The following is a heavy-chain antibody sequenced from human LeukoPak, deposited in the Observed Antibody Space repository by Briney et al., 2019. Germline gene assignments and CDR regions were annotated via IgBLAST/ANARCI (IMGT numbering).Heavy chain of an antibody. CDR3: ARGRGYCSGGSCYRCCHFDY. CDR1: GGSISSYY. V-gene: IGHV4-59*12. J-gene: IGHJ4*02. CDR2: IYYSGST. D-gene: IGHD2-15*01. Sequence: PSETLSLTCTVSGGSISSYYWSWIRQPPGKGLEWIGYIYYSGSTNYNPSLKSRVTISVDTSKNQFSLKLSSVTAADTAVYYCARGRGYCSGGSCYRCCHFDYWGQGTLVTVSS.